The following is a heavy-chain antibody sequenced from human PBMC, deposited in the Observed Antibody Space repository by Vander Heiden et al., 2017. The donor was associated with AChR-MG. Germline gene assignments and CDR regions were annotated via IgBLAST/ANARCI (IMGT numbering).Heavy chain of an antibody. D-gene: IGHD1-26*01. J-gene: IGHJ4*02. CDR1: GFTFSSYA. V-gene: IGHV3-23*01. Sequence: EVQLLESGGGLVQPGGSLRLSCAASGFTFSSYAMSWVRQAPGKGLEWVSAISGSGGSTYYADSVKGRFTISRDNSKNTLFLQMNSLRAEDTAVYYCAKVAWYSGSYSGPFDYWGQGTLVTVSS. CDR2: ISGSGGST. CDR3: AKVAWYSGSYSGPFDY.